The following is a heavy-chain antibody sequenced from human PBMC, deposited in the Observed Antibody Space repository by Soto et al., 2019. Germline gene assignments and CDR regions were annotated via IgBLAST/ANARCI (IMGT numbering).Heavy chain of an antibody. V-gene: IGHV1-24*01. D-gene: IGHD3-10*01. Sequence: XSVEVSCXVSGSTLTELSMHLVRQAPGKGLECMGGFDPEDGETIYAQKFQGRVTMTEDTSTDTAYMELRSLRSEDTAVYYCATVMVRGVIVGFDDWGQGTLVTVSS. CDR2: FDPEDGET. CDR3: ATVMVRGVIVGFDD. J-gene: IGHJ4*02. CDR1: GSTLTELS.